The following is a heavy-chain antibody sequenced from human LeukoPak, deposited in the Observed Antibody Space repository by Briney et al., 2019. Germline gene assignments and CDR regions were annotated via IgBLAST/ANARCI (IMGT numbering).Heavy chain of an antibody. V-gene: IGHV3-21*01. CDR3: ARGFYDYYDSSERGIDY. D-gene: IGHD3-22*01. J-gene: IGHJ4*02. CDR2: ISSSSSYI. Sequence: GGSLRLSCAASGFTFSSYAMSWVRQAPGKGLEWVSSISSSSSYIYYADSVKGRFTISRDNAKNSLYLQMNSLRAEDTAVYYCARGFYDYYDSSERGIDYWGQGTLVTVSS. CDR1: GFTFSSYA.